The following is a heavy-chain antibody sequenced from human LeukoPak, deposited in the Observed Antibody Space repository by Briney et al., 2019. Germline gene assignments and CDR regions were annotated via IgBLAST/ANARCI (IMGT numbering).Heavy chain of an antibody. CDR3: ARALTRAIAAANDAFDI. J-gene: IGHJ3*02. Sequence: SETLSLTCTVSGGSISSYYWSWIRQPAGKGREWIGRIYTSGSTNYNPSLKSRVTMSVDTSKNQFSLKLSSVTAADTAVYYCARALTRAIAAANDAFDIWGQGTMVTVSS. D-gene: IGHD6-13*01. CDR1: GGSISSYY. CDR2: IYTSGST. V-gene: IGHV4-4*07.